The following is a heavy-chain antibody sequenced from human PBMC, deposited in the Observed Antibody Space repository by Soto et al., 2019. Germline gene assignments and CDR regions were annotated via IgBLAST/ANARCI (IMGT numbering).Heavy chain of an antibody. CDR1: GGSFSGYY. CDR3: ARGQRGGCSGGSCYEFDP. Sequence: SSETLSLTCAVYGGSFSGYYWSWIRQPPGKGLEWIGEINHSGSTNYNPSLKSRVTISVDTSKNQFSLKLSSVTAADTAVYYCARGQRGGCSGGSCYEFDPWGQGTLVTVSS. CDR2: INHSGST. J-gene: IGHJ5*02. V-gene: IGHV4-34*01. D-gene: IGHD2-15*01.